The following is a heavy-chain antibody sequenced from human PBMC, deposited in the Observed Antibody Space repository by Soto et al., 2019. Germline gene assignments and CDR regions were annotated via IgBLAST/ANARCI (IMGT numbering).Heavy chain of an antibody. D-gene: IGHD3-3*01. V-gene: IGHV3-30*18. CDR1: GFTFSSYG. Sequence: QVQLVESGGGVVQPGRSLRLSCAASGFTFSSYGMHWVRQAPGKGLEWVAVISYDGSNKYYADSVKGRFTISRDNSKSTLYLQMNSLRAEDTAVYYCAKGLDYDFLGMDVWGQGTTVTVSS. CDR2: ISYDGSNK. CDR3: AKGLDYDFLGMDV. J-gene: IGHJ6*02.